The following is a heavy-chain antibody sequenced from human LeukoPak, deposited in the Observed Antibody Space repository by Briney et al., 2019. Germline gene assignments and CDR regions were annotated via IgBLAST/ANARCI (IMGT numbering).Heavy chain of an antibody. CDR1: GFTFSSYG. CDR3: AKWISSGHHYYDSSGYYYGGYYFDY. J-gene: IGHJ4*02. V-gene: IGHV3-30*18. D-gene: IGHD3-22*01. Sequence: PGGSLRLSCAASGFTFSSYGMHWVRQAPGKGLEWVAVISYDGSNKYYADSVKGRFTISRDNSKNTLYLQMNSLRAEDTAVYYCAKWISSGHHYYDSSGYYYGGYYFDYWGQGTLVTVSS. CDR2: ISYDGSNK.